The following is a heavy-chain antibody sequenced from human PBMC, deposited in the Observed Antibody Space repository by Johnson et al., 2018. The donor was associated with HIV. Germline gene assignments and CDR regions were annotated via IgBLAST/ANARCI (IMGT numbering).Heavy chain of an antibody. CDR2: IYRDGNT. V-gene: IGHV3-66*02. CDR3: ARLYDSSGYGAFDI. Sequence: VQLVESGGGLVQPGGSLRLSCEASGFTVSSNYMGWVRQAPGKGLEWVSVIYRDGNTNYADSVKGRFTISRENSKNTLYLQMNSLRADDTAVYYCARLYDSSGYGAFDIWGQGTMVTVSS. J-gene: IGHJ3*02. D-gene: IGHD3-22*01. CDR1: GFTVSSNY.